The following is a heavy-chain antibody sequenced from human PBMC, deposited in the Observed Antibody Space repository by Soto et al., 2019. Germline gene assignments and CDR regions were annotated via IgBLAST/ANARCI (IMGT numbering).Heavy chain of an antibody. Sequence: GGSLRLSCAASGFTFSSYVMSWVRQAPGKGLEWVSAISGSGGSTYYADSVKGRFTISRDNSKNTLYLQMNSLRAEDTAVYYCAKDVPYDSSGYLNHWGQGTLVTVSS. CDR3: AKDVPYDSSGYLNH. CDR2: ISGSGGST. D-gene: IGHD3-22*01. CDR1: GFTFSSYV. V-gene: IGHV3-23*01. J-gene: IGHJ5*02.